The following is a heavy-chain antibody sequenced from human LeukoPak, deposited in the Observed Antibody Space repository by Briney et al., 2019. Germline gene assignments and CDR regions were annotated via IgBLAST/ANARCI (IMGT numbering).Heavy chain of an antibody. CDR2: ISGSGGST. V-gene: IGHV3-23*01. CDR3: ATPGKWLVPRHNFQH. J-gene: IGHJ1*01. D-gene: IGHD6-19*01. Sequence: PGGSLRLSCAASGFTFSSYAMSRVRQAPGKGLEWVSAISGSGGSTYYADSVKGRFTISRDNSKNTLYLQMNSLRAEDTAVYYCATPGKWLVPRHNFQHWGQGTLVTVSS. CDR1: GFTFSSYA.